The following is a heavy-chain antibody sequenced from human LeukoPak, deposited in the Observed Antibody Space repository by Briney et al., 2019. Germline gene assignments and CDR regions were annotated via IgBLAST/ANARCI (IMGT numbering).Heavy chain of an antibody. CDR3: ARLGRGAAAGTPSLGVYYFDY. CDR1: GGSISSYY. Sequence: SETLSLTCTVSGGSISSYYWSWIRQPAGKGLEWIGRIYTSGSTNYNPSLKSRVTMSVDTSKNQFSLKLSSVTAADTAVYYCARLGRGAAAGTPSLGVYYFDYWGQGTLVTVSS. J-gene: IGHJ4*02. D-gene: IGHD6-13*01. V-gene: IGHV4-4*07. CDR2: IYTSGST.